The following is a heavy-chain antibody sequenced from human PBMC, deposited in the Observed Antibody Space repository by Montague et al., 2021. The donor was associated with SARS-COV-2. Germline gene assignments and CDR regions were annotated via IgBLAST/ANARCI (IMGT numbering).Heavy chain of an antibody. D-gene: IGHD3-16*01. CDR2: IYHSGTT. V-gene: IGHV4-4*02. Sequence: SETLSLTCAVSGGSITSDNWWTWVRQSPGKGLEWIGEIYHSGTTNYNPSLQSRLTISIDKSRSHLSLNLTSVTAADTAIYYCALPLGGARFDPWGQGILVTVSS. CDR1: GGSITSDNW. CDR3: ALPLGGARFDP. J-gene: IGHJ5*02.